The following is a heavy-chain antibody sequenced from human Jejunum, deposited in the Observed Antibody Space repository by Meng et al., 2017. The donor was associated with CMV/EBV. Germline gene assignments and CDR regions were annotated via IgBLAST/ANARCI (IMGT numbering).Heavy chain of an antibody. CDR2: FYSSDTY. CDR1: GGSINNYY. CDR3: ARGPGASTREGFDH. V-gene: IGHV4-4*07. J-gene: IGHJ4*02. Sequence: QGQLQESGPGLVKPSETLSLTCTVSGGSINNYYWSWIRQSAGKGLEWIGRFYSSDTYNYHPSLNSRVTMSLDTSKKQFSLILSSVTAADTARYYCARGPGASTREGFDHWGLGTLVTVFS. D-gene: IGHD1-26*01.